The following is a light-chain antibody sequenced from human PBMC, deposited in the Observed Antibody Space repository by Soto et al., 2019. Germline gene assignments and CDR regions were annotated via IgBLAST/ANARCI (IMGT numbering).Light chain of an antibody. CDR1: QSISRNY. J-gene: IGKJ4*01. CDR2: HAS. Sequence: IVLTQSPGTLSLSPGERVTLSCRASQSISRNYLAWYQQKPGLAPRLIIYHASRKAAGTPDRFSGSGSGTDFSLTISRLEPADFAVYYCQQYGSLLPGLTFGGGTKVEIK. CDR3: QQYGSLLPGLT. V-gene: IGKV3-20*01.